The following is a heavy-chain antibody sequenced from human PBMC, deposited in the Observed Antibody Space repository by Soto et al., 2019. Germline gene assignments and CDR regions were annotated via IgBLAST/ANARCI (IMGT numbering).Heavy chain of an antibody. CDR2: IYYSGST. Sequence: SDTLSLTCTVSGGSISSYYWSWIRQPPRKGLEWIGYIYYSGSTNYNPSLKSRVTISVDTSKNQFSLKLSSVTAADTAVYYCARARITGTTGWFDPWGQGTLVTVSS. CDR1: GGSISSYY. J-gene: IGHJ5*02. V-gene: IGHV4-59*01. D-gene: IGHD1-20*01. CDR3: ARARITGTTGWFDP.